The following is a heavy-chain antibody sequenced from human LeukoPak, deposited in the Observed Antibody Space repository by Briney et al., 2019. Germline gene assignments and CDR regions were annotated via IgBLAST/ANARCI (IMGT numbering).Heavy chain of an antibody. V-gene: IGHV4-38-2*02. CDR3: ARDMMGYDDAFDI. D-gene: IGHD5-12*01. J-gene: IGHJ3*02. Sequence: PSETLSLTCTVSGYSISSGFYWGWIRQPPGKGLEWIGSIYYSGSTFYNSSLKSRVTISVDTSNNQFSLKLSSVTAADTAVYYCARDMMGYDDAFDIWGQGTMVTVSS. CDR1: GYSISSGFY. CDR2: IYYSGST.